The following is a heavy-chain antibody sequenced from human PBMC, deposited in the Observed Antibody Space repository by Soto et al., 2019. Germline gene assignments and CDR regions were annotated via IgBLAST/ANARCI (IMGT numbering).Heavy chain of an antibody. CDR3: ARDGAKGSGSGVPDFDP. V-gene: IGHV3-33*01. CDR1: GFTFSSYG. Sequence: QVQLVESGGGVVQPGRSLRLSCAASGFTFSSYGMHWVRQAPGKGLEWVAVIWYDESNKYYADSVKGRFTISRDNSKNTLYLQMNSLRAEDTAVYYCARDGAKGSGSGVPDFDPWGQGTLVTVSS. D-gene: IGHD3-10*01. CDR2: IWYDESNK. J-gene: IGHJ5*02.